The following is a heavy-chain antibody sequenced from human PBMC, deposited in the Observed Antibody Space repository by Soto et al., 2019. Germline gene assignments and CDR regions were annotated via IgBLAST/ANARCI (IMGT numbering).Heavy chain of an antibody. Sequence: PSETLSLTCTVSGVSISGYYWTWIRQPAGKGLEWIGRIYSSGTTKYNPSLKSRVTMSLDTSKNQFSLRLSSVTATDTAVYYCARGQRFSDWFDPWGPGTLVTVSS. CDR3: ARGQRFSDWFDP. J-gene: IGHJ5*02. V-gene: IGHV4-4*07. D-gene: IGHD3-3*01. CDR1: GVSISGYY. CDR2: IYSSGTT.